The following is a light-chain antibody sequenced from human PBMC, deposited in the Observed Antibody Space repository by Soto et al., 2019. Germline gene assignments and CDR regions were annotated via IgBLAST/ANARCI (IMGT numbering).Light chain of an antibody. CDR1: QSISSW. CDR3: RQYT. Sequence: DIQMTQSPSTLSASVGDRVTITCRASQSISSWLAWYQQKPGKAPKLLIYDASSLESGVPSRFSGSGSGTEFTLTISSLQPDDLATYYCRQYTFGQGTKLEIK. CDR2: DAS. V-gene: IGKV1-5*01. J-gene: IGKJ2*01.